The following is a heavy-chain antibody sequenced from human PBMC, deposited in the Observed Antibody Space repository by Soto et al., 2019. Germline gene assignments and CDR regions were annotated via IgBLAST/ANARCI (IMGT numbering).Heavy chain of an antibody. V-gene: IGHV4-31*03. CDR1: GGSISSGGYY. CDR3: ARDGHDYGDPIDY. J-gene: IGHJ4*02. Sequence: QVQLQESGPGLVKPSQTLSLTCTVSGGSISSGGYYWSWIRQHPGKGLEWIGYIYYSGSTYYNPSRKSRVTISVDTSKNQFSLKLSSVTAADTAVYYCARDGHDYGDPIDYWGQGTLVTVSS. CDR2: IYYSGST. D-gene: IGHD4-17*01.